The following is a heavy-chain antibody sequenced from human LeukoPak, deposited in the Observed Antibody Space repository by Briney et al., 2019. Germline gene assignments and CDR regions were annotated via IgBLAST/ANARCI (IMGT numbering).Heavy chain of an antibody. CDR2: IYPGNSET. Sequence: GESLKTSWNGTGYSFSAHWIGRVRQTPGKGVEWMGIIYPGNSETRYSPSFQGQVTISADKSISTAYLQWSNLKASDTAMYFCAWGSGGYPDLWGRGTLVSVAT. D-gene: IGHD6-19*01. V-gene: IGHV5-51*01. J-gene: IGHJ4*02. CDR3: AWGSGGYPDL. CDR1: GYSFSAHW.